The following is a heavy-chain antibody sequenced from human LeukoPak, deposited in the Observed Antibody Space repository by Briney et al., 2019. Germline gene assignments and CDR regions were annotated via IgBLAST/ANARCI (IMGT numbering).Heavy chain of an antibody. J-gene: IGHJ4*02. CDR2: IYYSAST. D-gene: IGHD3-3*01. Sequence: SETLSLTCTVSGGSISSHYWSWIRQPPGKGLEWIGYIYYSASTNYNPSLKRRVTISVDTSKNQFSLKLSSVTAADTAVYYCARRLTYYDFWSGYYNGGLDYWGQGTLVTVSS. V-gene: IGHV4-59*11. CDR3: ARRLTYYDFWSGYYNGGLDY. CDR1: GGSISSHY.